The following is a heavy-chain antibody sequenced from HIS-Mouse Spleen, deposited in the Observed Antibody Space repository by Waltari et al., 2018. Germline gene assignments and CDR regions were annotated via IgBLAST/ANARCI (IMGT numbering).Heavy chain of an antibody. CDR3: ARSSYYDFWSGYSDNWFDP. J-gene: IGHJ5*02. CDR1: GGSISSGGYY. Sequence: QVQLQESGPGLVKPSQTLSLTCTVSGGSISSGGYYWSWIRQHPVTGLEWIGYIYYSGCPYYNPSLKSRVTISVDTSKNQCSLKLSSVTAADTAVYYCARSSYYDFWSGYSDNWFDPWGQGTLVTVSS. D-gene: IGHD3-3*01. V-gene: IGHV4-31*03. CDR2: IYYSGCP.